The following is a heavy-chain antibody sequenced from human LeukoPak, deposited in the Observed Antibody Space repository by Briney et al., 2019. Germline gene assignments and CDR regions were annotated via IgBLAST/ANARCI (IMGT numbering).Heavy chain of an antibody. CDR1: GFTFSSYS. CDR3: ARARYYDSSGYYYFDY. D-gene: IGHD3-22*01. V-gene: IGHV3-21*04. Sequence: GGSLRLSCAASGFTFSSYSMNWVRQAPGKGLEWVSSISSSSSYIYYADSVKGRFTISRDNAKNSLYLQMNSLRAEDTALYYCARARYYDSSGYYYFDYWGQGTLVTVSS. CDR2: ISSSSSYI. J-gene: IGHJ4*02.